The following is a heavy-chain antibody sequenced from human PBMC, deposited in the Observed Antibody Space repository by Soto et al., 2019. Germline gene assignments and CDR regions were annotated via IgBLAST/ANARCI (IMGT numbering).Heavy chain of an antibody. CDR2: IYYSGST. J-gene: IGHJ6*02. CDR1: GGSVSSGSYY. D-gene: IGHD3-3*01. V-gene: IGHV4-61*01. Sequence: SETLSLTCTVSGGSVSSGSYYWSWVRQPPGKGLEWIGYIYYSGSTNYNPSLKSRVTISVDTSKNQFSLKLSSVTAADTAVYYCARGPDYDFWSGVRYYYGMDVWGQGTTVTVSS. CDR3: ARGPDYDFWSGVRYYYGMDV.